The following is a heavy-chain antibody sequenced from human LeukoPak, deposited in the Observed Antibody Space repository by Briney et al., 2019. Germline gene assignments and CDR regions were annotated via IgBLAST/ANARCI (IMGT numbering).Heavy chain of an antibody. Sequence: GRSLRLSCAASGFTFSSYGMHWVRQAPGKGLEWVAVISYDGSNKYYADSVKGRFTISRDNSKNTLYLQMNSLRAEDTAVYYCAKDTGGPVYCSGGSCYGGRFDYWGQGTLVTVSS. CDR3: AKDTGGPVYCSGGSCYGGRFDY. CDR2: ISYDGSNK. J-gene: IGHJ4*02. V-gene: IGHV3-30*18. D-gene: IGHD2-15*01. CDR1: GFTFSSYG.